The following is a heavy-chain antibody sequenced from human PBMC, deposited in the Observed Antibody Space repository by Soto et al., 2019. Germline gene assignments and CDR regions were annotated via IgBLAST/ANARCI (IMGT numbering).Heavy chain of an antibody. J-gene: IGHJ4*02. Sequence: QVQLVQSGAEVKKPGASVKVSCKASGYTFTSYAMHWVRQAPGQRLEWMGWINAGNGNTKYSQKFQGRVTITRATSASPASMELSSMRSEDTAVYYCARSGSYRTLDYWGQGTLVTVSS. CDR3: ARSGSYRTLDY. CDR1: GYTFTSYA. D-gene: IGHD3-10*01. CDR2: INAGNGNT. V-gene: IGHV1-3*01.